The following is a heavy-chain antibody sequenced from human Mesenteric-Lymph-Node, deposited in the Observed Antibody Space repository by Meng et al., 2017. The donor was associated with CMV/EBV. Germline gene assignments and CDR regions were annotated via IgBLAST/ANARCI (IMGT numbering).Heavy chain of an antibody. CDR1: GGSISSGVYS. V-gene: IGHV4-30-2*01. CDR3: ARVGKTLDYGDYFDY. Sequence: SGGSISSGVYSWGWIRQPPGKGLEWIGYIYHSGNTYYNPSLRSRVTISVDRSKNQFSLKLSSVTAADTAVYYCARVGKTLDYGDYFDYWGQGTLVTVSS. J-gene: IGHJ4*02. CDR2: IYHSGNT. D-gene: IGHD4-17*01.